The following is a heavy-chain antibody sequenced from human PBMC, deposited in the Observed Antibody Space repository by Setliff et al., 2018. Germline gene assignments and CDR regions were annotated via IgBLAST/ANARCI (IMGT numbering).Heavy chain of an antibody. CDR2: INPIFGTT. CDR3: ARTGTGYYYGEFQR. J-gene: IGHJ1*01. V-gene: IGHV1-69*05. Sequence: SVKVSCKASGGTFSSNGISWVRQAPGQGREWMGWINPIFGTTTYAQKFQDRVTITTDDSTSTAYMELDSLRSEDTALYYCARTGTGYYYGEFQRWGQGTLVTVSS. D-gene: IGHD3-22*01. CDR1: GGTFSSNG.